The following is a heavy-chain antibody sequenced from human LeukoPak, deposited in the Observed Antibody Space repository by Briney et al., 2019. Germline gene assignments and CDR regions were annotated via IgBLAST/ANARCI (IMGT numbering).Heavy chain of an antibody. CDR3: ARGDTQQLPSGAFDI. D-gene: IGHD6-13*01. CDR1: GGSISSGGYY. J-gene: IGHJ3*02. V-gene: IGHV4-61*02. CDR2: IYTSGST. Sequence: PSETLSLTCTVSGGSISSGGYYWSWIRQHPGKGLEWIGRIYTSGSTNYNPSLKSRVTMSVDTSKNQFSLKLSSVTAADTAVYYCARGDTQQLPSGAFDIWGQGTMVTVSS.